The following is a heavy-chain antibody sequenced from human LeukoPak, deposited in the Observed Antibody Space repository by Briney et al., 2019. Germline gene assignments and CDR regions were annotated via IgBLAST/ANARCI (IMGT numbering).Heavy chain of an antibody. D-gene: IGHD4-23*01. Sequence: GGSLRLSRAASGFTFSGFGMHWVRQAPGKGLEWVAVIWYDGSNKYYADSVKGRFTISRDNPKNTLYVQMNSLRAEDTAVYYCARGRGADYGGNSGYSDYWGQGTLVTVSS. CDR3: ARGRGADYGGNSGYSDY. J-gene: IGHJ4*02. V-gene: IGHV3-33*01. CDR2: IWYDGSNK. CDR1: GFTFSGFG.